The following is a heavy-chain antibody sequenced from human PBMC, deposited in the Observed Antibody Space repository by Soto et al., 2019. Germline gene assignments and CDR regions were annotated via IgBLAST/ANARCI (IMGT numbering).Heavy chain of an antibody. Sequence: QVQLVESGGGVVQPGRSLRLSCAASGFTFSSYAMHWVRQAPGKGLEWVAVISYDGSNKYYADSVKGRFTISRDNSKNTLYLQMHRLRAEDTAVYYCARGVGVPPLAYGMDVWGQGTTVTVSS. V-gene: IGHV3-30-3*01. CDR3: ARGVGVPPLAYGMDV. CDR1: GFTFSSYA. CDR2: ISYDGSNK. J-gene: IGHJ6*02. D-gene: IGHD2-15*01.